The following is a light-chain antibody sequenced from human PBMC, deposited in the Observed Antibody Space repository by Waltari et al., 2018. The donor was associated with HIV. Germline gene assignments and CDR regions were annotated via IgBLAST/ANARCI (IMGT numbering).Light chain of an antibody. J-gene: IGLJ2*01. V-gene: IGLV6-57*04. CDR2: EDN. CDR3: QSSDQNNQGV. Sequence: FMLTQPHSVSESPGKTVTISCTRSSGSIARKYVQWYQPRPGSAPTTVIYEDNQRPSGVPDRFSGSIDSSSNSASLTSSGLKTEDEADYYCQSSDQNNQGVFGGGTKLTVL. CDR1: SGSIARKY.